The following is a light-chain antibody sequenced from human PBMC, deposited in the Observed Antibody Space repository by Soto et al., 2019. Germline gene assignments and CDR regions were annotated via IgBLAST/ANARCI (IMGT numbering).Light chain of an antibody. CDR1: SSDVGSYNL. CDR3: CSYASTNTYV. CDR2: EVT. V-gene: IGLV2-23*02. Sequence: QSALTQPASVSGSPGQSITISCTGTSSDVGSYNLVSWYQQHPGKAPKRMIYEVTQRPSGVSNRFSGYKSGNTASLTISGLQAEDEADYYCCSYASTNTYVFGTGTKLTVL. J-gene: IGLJ1*01.